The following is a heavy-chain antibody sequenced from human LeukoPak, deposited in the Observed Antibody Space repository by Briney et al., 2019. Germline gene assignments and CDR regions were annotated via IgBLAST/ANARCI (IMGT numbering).Heavy chain of an antibody. J-gene: IGHJ6*02. CDR2: IYYSGST. CDR1: GGSISSYY. D-gene: IGHD4-23*01. Sequence: SETLSLTCNVSGGSISSYYWSWIRQHPGKGLEWIGYIYYSGSTYYNPSLKSRVTISVDTSKNQFSLKLSSVTAADTAVYYCARKGGYDYGGNYGMDVWGQGTTVTVSS. V-gene: IGHV4-59*06. CDR3: ARKGGYDYGGNYGMDV.